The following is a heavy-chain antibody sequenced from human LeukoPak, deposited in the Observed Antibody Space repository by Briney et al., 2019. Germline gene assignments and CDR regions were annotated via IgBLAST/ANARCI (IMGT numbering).Heavy chain of an antibody. J-gene: IGHJ5*02. D-gene: IGHD6-19*01. CDR3: ARDLRYSSGHRWFDP. Sequence: SQTLSLTCAVSGGSISSGGYSWSWIRQPPGKGLEWIGYIYHSGSTYYNPSLKSRVTISVDRSKNQFSLKLSSVTAADTAVYYCARDLRYSSGHRWFDPWGQGTLVTVPS. V-gene: IGHV4-30-2*01. CDR2: IYHSGST. CDR1: GGSISSGGYS.